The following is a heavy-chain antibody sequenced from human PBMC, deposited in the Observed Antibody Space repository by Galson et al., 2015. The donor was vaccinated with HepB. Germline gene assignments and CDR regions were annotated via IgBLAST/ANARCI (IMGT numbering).Heavy chain of an antibody. CDR2: FDPEDGET. D-gene: IGHD5-18*01. CDR3: ATGPRIQLWLVYFDY. CDR1: GYTLTELS. J-gene: IGHJ4*02. Sequence: SVKVSCKVSGYTLTELSMHWVRQAPGRGLEWMGGFDPEDGETIYAQKFQGRVTMTEDTSTDTAYMELSSLRSEDTAVYYCATGPRIQLWLVYFDYWGQGTLVTVSS. V-gene: IGHV1-24*01.